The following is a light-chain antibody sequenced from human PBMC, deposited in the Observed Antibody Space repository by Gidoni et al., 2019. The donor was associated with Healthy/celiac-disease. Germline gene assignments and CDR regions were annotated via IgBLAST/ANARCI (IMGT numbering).Light chain of an antibody. Sequence: EIVLTQSPATLSLSPGERATLSCRASQRVSSYLAWYQQKPGQAPRLPIYDASNRATGIPARFSGSGSGTDFTLTISSLEPEDFAVYYCQQRSNWLALTFGGGTKVEIK. J-gene: IGKJ4*01. CDR3: QQRSNWLALT. CDR2: DAS. V-gene: IGKV3-11*01. CDR1: QRVSSY.